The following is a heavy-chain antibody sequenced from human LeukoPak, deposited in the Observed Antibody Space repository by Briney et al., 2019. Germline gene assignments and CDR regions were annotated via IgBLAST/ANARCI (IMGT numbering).Heavy chain of an antibody. CDR2: VGHSGSA. CDR3: ATRGDYSDTSGNSYDASDI. V-gene: IGHV4-34*08. Sequence: GSLRLSCAASGFTVSRNHMNWVRQPPGKGLEWIGDVGHSGSADYNPSLKSRVTVSADPSKTQFSLKLTSVTAADTAVYYCATRGDYSDTSGNSYDASDIWGQGTMVTVSS. CDR1: GFTVSRNH. D-gene: IGHD3-22*01. J-gene: IGHJ3*02.